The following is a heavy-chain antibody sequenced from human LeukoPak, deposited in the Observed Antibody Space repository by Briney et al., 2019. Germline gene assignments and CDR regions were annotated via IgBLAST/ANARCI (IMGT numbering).Heavy chain of an antibody. CDR1: GFTFSSYA. V-gene: IGHV3-23*01. CDR3: AKDQVRITMIVVGVDY. CDR2: ISGSGGST. J-gene: IGHJ4*02. D-gene: IGHD3-22*01. Sequence: PGGSLRLSCAASGFTFSSYAMSWVRQAPGKGLEWVSAISGSGGSTYYADSVKGRFTISRDNSKNTLYLQMNSLRAEDTAVYYCAKDQVRITMIVVGVDYWGQGTLVTVSS.